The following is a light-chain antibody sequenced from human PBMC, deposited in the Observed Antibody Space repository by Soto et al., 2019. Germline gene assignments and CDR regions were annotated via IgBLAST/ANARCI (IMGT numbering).Light chain of an antibody. J-gene: IGKJ2*01. V-gene: IGKV1-5*03. CDR2: KAS. Sequence: DIQMTQSPSTLSASVGDRVTITCRASQTINSWLAWYQQKPWKAPKLLIYKASSLESGVPSRFSGSGSGTEFTLTINSLQPDDFATYYCQQYNSYSYTFGQGTKLEIK. CDR3: QQYNSYSYT. CDR1: QTINSW.